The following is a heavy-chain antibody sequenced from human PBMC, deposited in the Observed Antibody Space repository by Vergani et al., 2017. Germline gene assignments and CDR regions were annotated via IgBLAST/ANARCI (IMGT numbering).Heavy chain of an antibody. Sequence: QVQLVQSGAEVKKPGSSVKVSCKASGGTFSSYAISWVRQAPGQGLEWMGRIIPIFGTANYAQKFQGRVTITADESTSTAYMELSSLRSEDTAVYYCAWPSKDYYDSSGYYYAFDYWGQGTLVTVSS. CDR2: IIPIFGTA. CDR3: AWPSKDYYDSSGYYYAFDY. J-gene: IGHJ4*02. D-gene: IGHD3-22*01. CDR1: GGTFSSYA. V-gene: IGHV1-69*18.